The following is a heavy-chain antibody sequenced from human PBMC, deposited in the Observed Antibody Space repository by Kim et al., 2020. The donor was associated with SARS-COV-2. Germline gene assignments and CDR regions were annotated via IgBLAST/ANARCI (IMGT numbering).Heavy chain of an antibody. CDR2: IYYSGST. J-gene: IGHJ6*01. V-gene: IGHV4-31*03. Sequence: SETLSLTCTVSGGSISSGGYYWSWIRQHPGKGLEWIGYIYYSGSTYYNPSLKSRVTISVDTSKNQFSLKLSYVTAADTAVYYCARYILGYGSSGYYYKYYYGMDVWGQGTTVTVSS. CDR1: GGSISSGGYY. CDR3: ARYILGYGSSGYYYKYYYGMDV. D-gene: IGHD3-22*01.